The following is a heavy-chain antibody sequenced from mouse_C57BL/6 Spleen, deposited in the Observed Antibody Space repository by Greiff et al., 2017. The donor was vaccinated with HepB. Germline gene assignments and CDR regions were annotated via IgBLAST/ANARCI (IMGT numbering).Heavy chain of an antibody. D-gene: IGHD2-1*01. CDR3: ARRPMIYYGNDAMDY. J-gene: IGHJ4*01. CDR2: IYPGDGDT. CDR1: GYAFSSSW. Sequence: VKLVESGPELVKPGASVKISCKASGYAFSSSWMNWVKQRPGKGLEWIGRIYPGDGDTNYNGKFKGKATLTADKSSSTAYMQLSSLTSEDSAVYFCARRPMIYYGNDAMDYWGQGTSVTVSS. V-gene: IGHV1-82*01.